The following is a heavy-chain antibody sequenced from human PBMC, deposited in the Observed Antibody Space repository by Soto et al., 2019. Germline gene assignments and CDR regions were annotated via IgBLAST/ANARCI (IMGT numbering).Heavy chain of an antibody. CDR3: GRLEGLATISYYFDY. CDR1: GGSVSSSSYY. D-gene: IGHD3-9*01. V-gene: IGHV4-39*01. Sequence: SETLSLTWTVSGGSVSSSSYYWGWVRQPPGKGLEWIGSVYYSGSTYYNPSLESRVTISVDKSKNQFSLKLMSLSAADTAVYYCGRLEGLATISYYFDYWGQGALVTVSS. CDR2: VYYSGST. J-gene: IGHJ4*02.